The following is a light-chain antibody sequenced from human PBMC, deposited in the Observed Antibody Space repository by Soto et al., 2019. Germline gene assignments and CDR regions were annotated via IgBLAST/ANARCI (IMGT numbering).Light chain of an antibody. Sequence: EIVLTQSPGTLSLSPGERTTLSCRASQSVSSSNLLWYQQKRGQAPRLLIYGAYKRATGIPDRFSGSGSGTEFNLTIRRLEHEEGAMYYCQHYGNSPPYNFGQGTKVDIK. CDR3: QHYGNSPPYN. J-gene: IGKJ2*01. CDR1: QSVSSSN. V-gene: IGKV3-20*01. CDR2: GAY.